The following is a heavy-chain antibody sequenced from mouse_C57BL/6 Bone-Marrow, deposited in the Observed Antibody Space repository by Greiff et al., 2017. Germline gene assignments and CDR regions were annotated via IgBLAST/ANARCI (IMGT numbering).Heavy chain of an antibody. V-gene: IGHV14-4*01. D-gene: IGHD2-10*02. CDR1: GFNIKDDY. Sequence: EVKVEESGAELVRPGASVKLSCTASGFNIKDDYMHWVKQRPEQGLEWIGWIDPENGDTEYASKFQGKATITADTSSNTAYLQLSSLTSEDTAVYYCTGYGNYYYWGQGTTLTVSS. CDR3: TGYGNYYY. CDR2: IDPENGDT. J-gene: IGHJ2*01.